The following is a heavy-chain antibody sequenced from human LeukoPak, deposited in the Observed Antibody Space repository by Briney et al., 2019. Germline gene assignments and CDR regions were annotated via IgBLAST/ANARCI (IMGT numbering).Heavy chain of an antibody. CDR3: ARAGVRISCGRDCYSDYFDF. J-gene: IGHJ4*02. CDR2: IFDTGST. CDR1: GFTFDDYG. V-gene: IGHV4-59*12. Sequence: PGGSLRLSCAASGFTFDDYGMSWVRQAPGEGLEWIGNIFDTGSTYIKSSLQSRVTISVDTSRNRFFLKLSSVTVADTAVYYCARAGVRISCGRDCYSDYFDFWGQGILVTVSS. D-gene: IGHD2-21*02.